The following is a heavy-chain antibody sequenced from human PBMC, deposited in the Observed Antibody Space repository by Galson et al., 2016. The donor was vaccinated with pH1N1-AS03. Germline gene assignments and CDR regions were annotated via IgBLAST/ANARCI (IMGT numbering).Heavy chain of an antibody. Sequence: SLRLSCAASGFSFNSYAMQWVRQAPGEGLEWVSGIRGNGDSTYYADSVKGRFTISGDNSKDMFYLQMTSLRGDDTAVYYCVKGSWGIDIVDRIAHCGMDVWGQGTTVTVSS. CDR2: IRGNGDST. CDR3: VKGSWGIDIVDRIAHCGMDV. D-gene: IGHD5-12*01. J-gene: IGHJ6*02. V-gene: IGHV3-23*01. CDR1: GFSFNSYA.